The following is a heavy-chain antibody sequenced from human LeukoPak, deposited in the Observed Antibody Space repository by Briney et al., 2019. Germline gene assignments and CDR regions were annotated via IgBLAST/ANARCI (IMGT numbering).Heavy chain of an antibody. CDR2: ISSSSSTI. Sequence: GGSLRLSCAASGFTFSSYSMNWVRQAPGKGLEWVSYISSSSSTIYYADSVKGRFTISRDNAKNSLYLQMNSLRAEDTAVYYCARRSVRGVIRYWGQGTLVTVSS. CDR1: GFTFSSYS. V-gene: IGHV3-48*01. D-gene: IGHD3-10*01. J-gene: IGHJ4*02. CDR3: ARRSVRGVIRY.